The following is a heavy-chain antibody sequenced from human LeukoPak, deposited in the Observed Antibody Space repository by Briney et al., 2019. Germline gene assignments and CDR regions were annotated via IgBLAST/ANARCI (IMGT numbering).Heavy chain of an antibody. CDR3: ARVARGDYYYYYMDV. Sequence: GGSLRLSCAASGFSFSSYSMNWVRQAPGKGLEWVSSISGSGNYLDYADSVKGRFTISRDNAKNTLYLQMNSLRAEDTALYYCARVARGDYYYYYMDVWGKGTTVTVSS. CDR2: ISGSGNYL. CDR1: GFSFSSYS. D-gene: IGHD3-10*01. V-gene: IGHV3-21*01. J-gene: IGHJ6*03.